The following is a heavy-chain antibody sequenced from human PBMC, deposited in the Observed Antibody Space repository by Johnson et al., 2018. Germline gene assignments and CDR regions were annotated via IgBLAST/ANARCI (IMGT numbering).Heavy chain of an antibody. CDR2: VSWNGSRT. CDR1: GFTFSNSD. Sequence: VQLVESGGGLVQPGGSLRLSCAASGFTFSNSDMNWVHQAPGKGLEWVSGVSWNGSRTHYADSVKGRFTISRDTSKSMLYLQMNSLRAEDTAVYYCARSQAVQHWGQGTLVTVSS. J-gene: IGHJ1*01. CDR3: ARSQAVQH. V-gene: IGHV3-35*01.